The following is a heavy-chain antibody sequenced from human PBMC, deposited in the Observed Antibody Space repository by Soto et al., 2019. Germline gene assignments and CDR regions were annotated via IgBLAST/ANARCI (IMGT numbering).Heavy chain of an antibody. J-gene: IGHJ4*02. CDR1: GFTFSSYW. D-gene: IGHD3-22*01. V-gene: IGHV3-23*01. CDR3: AKSPSPESYYYDSSGYYFDY. CDR2: ISSSGGST. Sequence: HPGGSLRLSCAASGFTFSSYWMHWVRQAPGKGLVWVSAISSSGGSTSYADSVKGRFTISRDNSKNTLYLQMNSLRAEDTAVYYCAKSPSPESYYYDSSGYYFDYWGQGTLVTVSS.